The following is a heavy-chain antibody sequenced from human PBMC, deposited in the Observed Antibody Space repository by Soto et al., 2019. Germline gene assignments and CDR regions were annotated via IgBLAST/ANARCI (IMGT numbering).Heavy chain of an antibody. D-gene: IGHD6-13*01. V-gene: IGHV3-33*08. CDR1: GFIFSSYG. Sequence: GGSLRLSCEGSGFIFSSYGMHWVRQAPGQGLEWVAVIWYDGTNKYYADSVKGRFTISRDNSKNTLYLQMNSLRAEDTAVYYCARDRGAAAGTRYYYGMDVWGQGTTVTVSS. CDR3: ARDRGAAAGTRYYYGMDV. J-gene: IGHJ6*02. CDR2: IWYDGTNK.